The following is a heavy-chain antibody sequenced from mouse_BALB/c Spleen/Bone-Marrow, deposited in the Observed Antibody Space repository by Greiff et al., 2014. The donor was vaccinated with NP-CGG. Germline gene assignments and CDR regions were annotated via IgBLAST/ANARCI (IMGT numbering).Heavy chain of an antibody. CDR3: ARSAGYWYLDV. D-gene: IGHD1-2*01. V-gene: IGHV1-69*01. J-gene: IGHJ1*01. CDR1: GYTFTDYW. CDR2: IDTSDSYT. Sequence: QVQLQQPGAELVMPGASVKMSCKASGYTFTDYWMHWVKQRPGQGLEWIGAIDTSDSYTSYNQKFKGKATLTVDESSSTAYMQLSSLTSEDSAVYYCARSAGYWYLDVWGAGTTVTVSS.